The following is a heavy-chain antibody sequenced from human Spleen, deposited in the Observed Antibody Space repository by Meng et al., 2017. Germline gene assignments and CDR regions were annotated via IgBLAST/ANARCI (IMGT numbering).Heavy chain of an antibody. J-gene: IGHJ5*02. CDR2: INHSGST. V-gene: IGHV4-34*01. D-gene: IGHD1-1*01. CDR3: ARDERDWFDP. CDR1: GGSFSDYY. Sequence: QGQLQQWGAGLLQPSETLSLTCVVSGGSFSDYYWSWIRQPPGKGLEWIGEINHSGSTNYNPSLESRATISVDTSQNNLSLKLSSVTAADSAVYYCARDERDWFDPWGQGTLVTVSS.